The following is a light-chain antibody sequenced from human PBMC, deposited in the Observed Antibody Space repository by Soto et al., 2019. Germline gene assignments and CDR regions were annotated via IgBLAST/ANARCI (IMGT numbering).Light chain of an antibody. Sequence: DIQMTQSPSSVSASVGDRVTITCRASQAIDSWLAWYQQKPGEAPKLLIFTGSLLHSGVPPRFSGSGSGTDFTLTISRLQPEDFATYYCQQANSFPLTFGGGTKVEIK. CDR3: QQANSFPLT. V-gene: IGKV1-12*01. CDR1: QAIDSW. J-gene: IGKJ4*01. CDR2: TGS.